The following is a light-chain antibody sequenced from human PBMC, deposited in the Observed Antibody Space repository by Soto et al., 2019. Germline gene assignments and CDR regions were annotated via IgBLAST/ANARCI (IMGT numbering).Light chain of an antibody. CDR1: QIFLYSSNNKNY. Sequence: DIVMTRSPDSLAVSLGERATINCKSSQIFLYSSNNKNYLAWYQQKPGQPPKLLIYWASTRESGVPDRFSGSGSGTDFTLTISSLQAEDVAVYYCQQYYSTPWTFGQGTKVDIK. CDR2: WAS. CDR3: QQYYSTPWT. V-gene: IGKV4-1*01. J-gene: IGKJ1*01.